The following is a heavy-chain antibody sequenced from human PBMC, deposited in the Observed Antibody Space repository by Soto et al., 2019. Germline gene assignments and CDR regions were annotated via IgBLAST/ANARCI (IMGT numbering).Heavy chain of an antibody. Sequence: EVQLVESGGGLVKPGGSLRLSCAASGFTFSNYSMNWVRQAPGKGLEWVSSISRSSSNIYYADSVEGRFTISRDNAKNALYLHMNSLRAGDTAVYYCARDLKVAGANSYYYYGMDVWGQGTTVIVSS. V-gene: IGHV3-21*01. CDR3: ARDLKVAGANSYYYYGMDV. J-gene: IGHJ6*02. CDR2: ISRSSSNI. CDR1: GFTFSNYS. D-gene: IGHD6-19*01.